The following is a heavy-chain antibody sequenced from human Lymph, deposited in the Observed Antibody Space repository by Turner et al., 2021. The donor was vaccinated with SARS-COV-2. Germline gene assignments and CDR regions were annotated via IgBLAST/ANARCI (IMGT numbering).Heavy chain of an antibody. Sequence: QVQLVQSGAEVKKPGASGKVSCKASGHTFTGYYMHWVRQAPGQGLEWMGWINPNSGGANYAQKFQGKVTMTRDTSISATYIELSRLRSDDTAVYYCARDIERYNDFWSGYSRGYGLDVWGQETTVTVSS. CDR2: INPNSGGA. CDR3: ARDIERYNDFWSGYSRGYGLDV. D-gene: IGHD3-3*01. J-gene: IGHJ6*02. CDR1: GHTFTGYY. V-gene: IGHV1-2*02.